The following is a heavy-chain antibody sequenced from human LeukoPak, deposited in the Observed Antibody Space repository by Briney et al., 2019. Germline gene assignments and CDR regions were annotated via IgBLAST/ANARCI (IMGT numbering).Heavy chain of an antibody. CDR2: IRSKANSYAT. V-gene: IGHV3-73*01. CDR3: TSRVRPGDAFDI. J-gene: IGHJ3*02. Sequence: GGSLRLSCAASGFTFSGSAMHWVRQASGKGLEWVGRIRSKANSYATAYAASVKGRFTISRDDSKNTAYLQMNSLKTEDTAAYYCTSRVRPGDAFDIWGQGTMVTVSS. D-gene: IGHD3-16*01. CDR1: GFTFSGSA.